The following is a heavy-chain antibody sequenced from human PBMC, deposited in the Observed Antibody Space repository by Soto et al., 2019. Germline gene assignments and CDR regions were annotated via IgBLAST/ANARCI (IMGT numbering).Heavy chain of an antibody. CDR3: ASDLAAFSGYVQGY. J-gene: IGHJ4*02. V-gene: IGHV4-30-4*01. D-gene: IGHD5-12*01. Sequence: SEALSLPRTVSGGFISRGGYYLSWIRQPPGKGLEWIGYIYYSGSTYYNPSLKSRVTISVDTSKNQFSLKLSSVTAADTAVYYCASDLAAFSGYVQGYWGQGTLVTVSS. CDR1: GGFISRGGYY. CDR2: IYYSGST.